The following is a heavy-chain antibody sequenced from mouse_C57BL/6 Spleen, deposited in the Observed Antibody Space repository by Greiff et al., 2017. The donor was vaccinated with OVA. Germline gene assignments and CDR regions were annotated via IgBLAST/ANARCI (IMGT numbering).Heavy chain of an antibody. CDR3: TTLPTIVTEAY. V-gene: IGHV14-4*01. D-gene: IGHD2-5*01. CDR1: GFNIKDDY. CDR2: IDPENGDT. Sequence: EVKLVESGAELVRPGASVKLSCTASGFNIKDDYMHWVKQRPEQGLEWIGWIDPENGDTEYASKFQGKATITADTSSNTAYLQLSSLTSEDTAVYYCTTLPTIVTEAYWGQGTLVTVSA. J-gene: IGHJ3*01.